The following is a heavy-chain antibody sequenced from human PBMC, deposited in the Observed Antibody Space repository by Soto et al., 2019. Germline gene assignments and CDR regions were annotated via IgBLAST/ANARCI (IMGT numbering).Heavy chain of an antibody. CDR2: INAGNGNT. CDR1: GYTFTSYA. Sequence: ASVKVSCKASGYTFTSYAMHWLRLAPGQRLGWMGWINAGNGNTKYSQKFQGRVTITRDTSASTAYMELSSLRSEDTAVYYCARERVVVPAAAPDYWGQGTLVTVSS. J-gene: IGHJ4*02. CDR3: ARERVVVPAAAPDY. V-gene: IGHV1-3*01. D-gene: IGHD2-2*01.